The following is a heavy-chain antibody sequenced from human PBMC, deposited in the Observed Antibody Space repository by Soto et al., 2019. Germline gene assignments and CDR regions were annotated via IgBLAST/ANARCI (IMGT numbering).Heavy chain of an antibody. D-gene: IGHD6-19*01. J-gene: IGHJ3*02. CDR3: ARQDWSSCWDPLSAFDI. Sequence: QVQLQESGPGLVKPSETLSLTCTVSGGSISSYYWSWVRQPPGKGLGWIGYIYYSGSTNYNPSLKRRVTISVDPSKNQFSLKLSSVPAADTAVYYCARQDWSSCWDPLSAFDIWGQGTMVTVSS. CDR1: GGSISSYY. V-gene: IGHV4-59*08. CDR2: IYYSGST.